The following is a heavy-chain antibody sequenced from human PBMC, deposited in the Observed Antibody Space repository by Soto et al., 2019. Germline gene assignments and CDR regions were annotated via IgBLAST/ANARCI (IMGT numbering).Heavy chain of an antibody. CDR1: GYTFTSYG. J-gene: IGHJ6*02. CDR3: ARERSYYDILTGYTGYGMGV. Sequence: ASVKVSCKASGYTFTSYGISWVRQAPGQGLEWMGWISAYNGNTNYAQKLQGRVTMTTDTSTSTAYMELRSLRSDDTAVYYCARERSYYDILTGYTGYGMGVWGQGTTVTVSS. CDR2: ISAYNGNT. V-gene: IGHV1-18*01. D-gene: IGHD3-9*01.